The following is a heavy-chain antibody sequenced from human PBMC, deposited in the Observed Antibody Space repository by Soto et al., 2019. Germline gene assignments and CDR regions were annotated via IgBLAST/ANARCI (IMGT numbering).Heavy chain of an antibody. CDR2: IVVGSGNT. Sequence: SVKVSCKASGFTFTSSAVHWVRQARGQRLEWIGWIVVGSGNTNYAQKFQERVTITRDMSTSTAYMELSSLRSEDAAVYYCAADRGVGYCTNGVCWNNYYYYGMDVWGQGTTVTVYS. D-gene: IGHD2-8*01. V-gene: IGHV1-58*01. CDR1: GFTFTSSA. CDR3: AADRGVGYCTNGVCWNNYYYYGMDV. J-gene: IGHJ6*02.